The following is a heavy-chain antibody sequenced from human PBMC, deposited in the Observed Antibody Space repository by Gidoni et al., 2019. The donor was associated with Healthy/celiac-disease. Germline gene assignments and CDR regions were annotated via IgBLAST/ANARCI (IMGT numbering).Heavy chain of an antibody. Sequence: EVQLVESGGGLVQPGGSLRLSCAAAGVTVSSSYMRCVRKAPGKGLQWVSVIYSSGSTYYADSVKGRFTISRDNSKNTLYLQMNSLRAEDTAVYYCARDEANYYGSGSYRPGDYYYGMDVWGQGTTVTVSS. J-gene: IGHJ6*02. CDR2: IYSSGST. CDR3: ARDEANYYGSGSYRPGDYYYGMDV. V-gene: IGHV3-66*01. D-gene: IGHD3-10*01. CDR1: GVTVSSSY.